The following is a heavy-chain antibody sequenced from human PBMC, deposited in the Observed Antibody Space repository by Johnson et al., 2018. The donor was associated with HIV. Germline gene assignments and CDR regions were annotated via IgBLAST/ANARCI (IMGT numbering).Heavy chain of an antibody. CDR3: TVDGHRDALEI. CDR1: GFIFDNYV. CDR2: ISKSGSST. J-gene: IGHJ3*02. Sequence: VQLVESGGGLVQPGGSLRLSCAASGFIFDNYVMHWVRQAPGQGLEWVSSISKSGSSTYYADSVKGRFTISRDISKNTLVLQMNSLRGEDTAVYYCTVDGHRDALEIWGQGTVVIVSS. V-gene: IGHV3-23*04. D-gene: IGHD3-9*01.